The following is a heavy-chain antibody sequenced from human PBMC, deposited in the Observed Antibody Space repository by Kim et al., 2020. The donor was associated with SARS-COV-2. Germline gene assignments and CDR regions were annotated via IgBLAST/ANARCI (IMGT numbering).Heavy chain of an antibody. Sequence: SETLSLTCAVYGGSFSGYYWSWIRQPPGKGLEWIGEINHSGSTNYNPSLKSRVTISVDTSKNQFSLKLSSVTAADTAVYYCASRTWFGELLYPNWFDPWGQGTLVTVSS. D-gene: IGHD3-10*01. CDR2: INHSGST. J-gene: IGHJ5*02. V-gene: IGHV4-34*01. CDR1: GGSFSGYY. CDR3: ASRTWFGELLYPNWFDP.